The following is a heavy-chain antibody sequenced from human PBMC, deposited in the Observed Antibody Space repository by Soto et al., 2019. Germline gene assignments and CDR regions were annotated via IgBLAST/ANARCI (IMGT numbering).Heavy chain of an antibody. J-gene: IGHJ5*02. Sequence: QVQLVESGGGVVQPGRSLRLSCAASGFTFSSYGMHWVRQAPGKGLEWVAVIWYDGSNKYYADSVKGRFTISRDNSKNTLYLQMNSLRAEDTAVYYCARDKGDCSGGSCNTYNWFDPWGQGTLVTVSS. V-gene: IGHV3-33*01. CDR2: IWYDGSNK. CDR1: GFTFSSYG. D-gene: IGHD2-15*01. CDR3: ARDKGDCSGGSCNTYNWFDP.